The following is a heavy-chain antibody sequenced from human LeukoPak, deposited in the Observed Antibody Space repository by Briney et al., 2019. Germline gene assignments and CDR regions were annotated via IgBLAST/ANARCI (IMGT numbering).Heavy chain of an antibody. J-gene: IGHJ3*02. Sequence: SGTLSLTCTVSGGSISSSSYYWGWIRQPPGKGLEWIGSIYYSGSTYSNPSLMSRVTISVDTSKNHFSLKLSSVTAADTAVYYCARGLRGATSLDAFDIWGQGTMVTVSS. CDR1: GGSISSSSYY. V-gene: IGHV4-39*07. CDR3: ARGLRGATSLDAFDI. D-gene: IGHD4/OR15-4a*01. CDR2: IYYSGST.